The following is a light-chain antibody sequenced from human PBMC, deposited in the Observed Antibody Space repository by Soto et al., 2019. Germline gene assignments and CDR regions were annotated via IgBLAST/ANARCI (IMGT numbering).Light chain of an antibody. CDR1: QSVSSSH. CDR3: QQYGDSLLT. Sequence: NVLTQSPGTLSLSPGERATLSCRARQSVSSSHLAWYQQKPGQTPRLLIYHASNRATGIPDRFSGSGSGTDFTLTISRLEPEDFAVYYCQQYGDSLLTFGGGTKVEIK. CDR2: HAS. V-gene: IGKV3-20*01. J-gene: IGKJ4*01.